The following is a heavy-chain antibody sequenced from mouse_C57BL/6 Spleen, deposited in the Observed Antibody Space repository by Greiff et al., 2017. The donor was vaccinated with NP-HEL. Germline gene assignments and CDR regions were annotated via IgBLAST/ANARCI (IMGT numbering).Heavy chain of an antibody. CDR2: IFPGSGST. CDR3: ARRITTVVGYAMDY. CDR1: GYTFTDYY. V-gene: IGHV1-75*01. Sequence: QVQLQQSGPELVKPGASVKISCKASGYTFTDYYINWVKQRPGQGLEWIGWIFPGSGSTYYNEKFKGKATLTVDKSSSTAYMLLSSLTSEDSAVYYCARRITTVVGYAMDYWGQGTSVTVSS. J-gene: IGHJ4*01. D-gene: IGHD1-1*01.